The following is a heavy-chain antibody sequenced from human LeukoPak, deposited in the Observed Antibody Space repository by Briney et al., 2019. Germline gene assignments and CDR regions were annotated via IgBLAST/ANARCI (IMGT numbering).Heavy chain of an antibody. Sequence: PGGSLRLSCAASGFTFSGYSMNWVRQAPGKGLECVSSITSSGSYIYYADSVKGRFAISRDNAKNSLCLQMNSLRAEDTALYYCARDRDTSGFYFTSAAFDIWGQGTMVTVSS. CDR3: ARDRDTSGFYFTSAAFDI. CDR2: ITSSGSYI. D-gene: IGHD3-22*01. J-gene: IGHJ3*02. CDR1: GFTFSGYS. V-gene: IGHV3-21*01.